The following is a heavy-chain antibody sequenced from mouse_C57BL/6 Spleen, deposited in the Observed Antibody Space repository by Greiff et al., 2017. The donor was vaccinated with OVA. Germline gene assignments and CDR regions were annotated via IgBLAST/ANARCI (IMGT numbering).Heavy chain of an antibody. D-gene: IGHD2-4*01. J-gene: IGHJ3*01. CDR1: GYSFTGYF. V-gene: IGHV1-37*01. CDR2: INPYNGDT. CDR3: AIYYDYDGGFAY. Sequence: EVKVVESGPELVKPGASVKISCKASGYSFTGYFMNWVKQSHGKSLEWIGRINPYNGDTFYNQKFKGKATLTVDKSSSTAHMELLSLTSEDFAVYYCAIYYDYDGGFAYWGQGTLVTVSA.